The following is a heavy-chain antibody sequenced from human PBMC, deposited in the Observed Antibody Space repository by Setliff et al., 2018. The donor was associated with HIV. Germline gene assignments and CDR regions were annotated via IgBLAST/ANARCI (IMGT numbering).Heavy chain of an antibody. J-gene: IGHJ4*02. Sequence: PSETLSLTCTVSGGSISGFYWNWIRQSAGKGLQWIGRIYDSGSTKYNPSLKSRVTMSLDTSKNQFSLRLSSVTAADTAVYYCVRETGQYYYDNSGYYYAYDFDHWGQGTLVTVSS. D-gene: IGHD3-22*01. V-gene: IGHV4-4*07. CDR1: GGSISGFY. CDR3: VRETGQYYYDNSGYYYAYDFDH. CDR2: IYDSGST.